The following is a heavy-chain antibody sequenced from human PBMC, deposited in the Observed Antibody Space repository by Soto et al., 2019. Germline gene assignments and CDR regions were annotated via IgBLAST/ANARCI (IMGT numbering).Heavy chain of an antibody. CDR3: AFQWLVLKTMYYFDY. CDR1: GFTFSSYA. J-gene: IGHJ4*02. D-gene: IGHD6-19*01. V-gene: IGHV3-23*01. CDR2: ISGSGGST. Sequence: PGGSLRLSCAASGFTFSSYAMSWVRQAPGKGLEWVSAISGSGGSTYYADSVKGRFTISRDNSKNTLYLQMNSLRAEDTAVYYCAFQWLVLKTMYYFDYWGQGTLVNVSS.